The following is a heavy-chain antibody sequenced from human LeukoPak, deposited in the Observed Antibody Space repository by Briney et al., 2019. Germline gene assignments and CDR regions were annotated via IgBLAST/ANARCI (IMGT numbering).Heavy chain of an antibody. J-gene: IGHJ4*02. CDR3: ARDIIVVVPAAGGFDY. V-gene: IGHV3-7*01. CDR2: INQDESEK. Sequence: SVRLSFPASLCIFLRYWMSWVRQAPGRELEGVANINQDESEKYYVDSVKDRFTIYRDNAKNSLYLKMNSVRAEDTAVYYCARDIIVVVPAAGGFDYWGQGTLVTVSS. D-gene: IGHD2-2*01. CDR1: LCIFLRYW.